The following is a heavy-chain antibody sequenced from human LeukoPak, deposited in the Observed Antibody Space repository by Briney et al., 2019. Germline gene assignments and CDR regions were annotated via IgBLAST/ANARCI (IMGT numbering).Heavy chain of an antibody. Sequence: ASVKVSCKASGYTFTGYDMHWVRQAPGQRLEWVGWINPNSGGTHYAQKFQGRVTMTRDTSISTAYMEVSRLGSEDTTVYYCAREVTWSSGDDAFDIWGQGTMVTVSS. CDR1: GYTFTGYD. CDR2: INPNSGGT. V-gene: IGHV1-2*02. J-gene: IGHJ3*02. CDR3: AREVTWSSGDDAFDI. D-gene: IGHD2-21*02.